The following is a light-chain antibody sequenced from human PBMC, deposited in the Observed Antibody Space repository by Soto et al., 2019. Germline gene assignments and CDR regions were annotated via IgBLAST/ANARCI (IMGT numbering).Light chain of an antibody. CDR1: QSINSW. CDR3: QQYSTYWT. CDR2: DAS. V-gene: IGKV1-5*01. J-gene: IGKJ1*01. Sequence: DIQMTQSPSTLSASVGDRVTITCRASQSINSWLAWYQHKPGKAPKLLIYDASSLESGVPSRFSGSGSGTEFTLTITSLQPDDFATYYCQQYSTYWTFGQGTKV.